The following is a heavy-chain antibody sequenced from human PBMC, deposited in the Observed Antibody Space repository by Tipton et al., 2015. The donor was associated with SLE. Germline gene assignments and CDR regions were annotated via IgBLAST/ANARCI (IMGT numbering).Heavy chain of an antibody. V-gene: IGHV4-39*02. D-gene: IGHD6-13*01. CDR1: GGSMNTNTYY. CDR2: IYYNGNT. Sequence: TLSLTCTVSGGSMNTNTYYWGWVRQPPGKGLEWIGSIYYNGNTYYNTSLKSRLTIPIDTSKNRFALNLRSVTAADTAVYYCAGEGIAVAGSHYYYGMDVWGQGTTVTVSS. CDR3: AGEGIAVAGSHYYYGMDV. J-gene: IGHJ6*02.